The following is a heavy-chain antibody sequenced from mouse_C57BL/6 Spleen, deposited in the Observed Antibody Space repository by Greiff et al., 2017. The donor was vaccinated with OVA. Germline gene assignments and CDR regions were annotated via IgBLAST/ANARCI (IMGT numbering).Heavy chain of an antibody. CDR1: GYSFTSYY. CDR2: IYPGSGNT. Sequence: VQLVESGPELVKPGASVKISCKASGYSFTSYYIHWVKQRPGQGLEWIGWIYPGSGNTKYNEKFKGKATLTADTSSSTAYMQLSSLTSEDSAVYYCARSGAYYSNSYAMDYWGQGTSVTVSS. D-gene: IGHD2-5*01. V-gene: IGHV1-66*01. CDR3: ARSGAYYSNSYAMDY. J-gene: IGHJ4*01.